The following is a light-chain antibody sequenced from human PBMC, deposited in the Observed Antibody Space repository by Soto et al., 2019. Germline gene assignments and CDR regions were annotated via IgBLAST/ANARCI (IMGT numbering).Light chain of an antibody. CDR2: WAS. CDR3: QHFFSPPFP. CDR1: QSLLANCNNKNC. V-gene: IGKV4-1*01. J-gene: IGKJ2*01. Sequence: DIVMTQSPDSLAVSLGERATINCKSSQSLLANCNNKNCLAWYQHKPGQPPKMLILWASTRESGVPDRFSGSGYGTDFTLTISSLQAEDAAVYYCQHFFSPPFPFGQGTKLEI.